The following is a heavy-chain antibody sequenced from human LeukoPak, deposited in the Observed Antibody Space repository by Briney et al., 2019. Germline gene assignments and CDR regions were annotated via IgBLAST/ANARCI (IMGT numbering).Heavy chain of an antibody. CDR2: IIPMFGIA. CDR3: ARDRPYTGGWRGFDY. V-gene: IGHV1-69*13. CDR1: GGTFSRYA. D-gene: IGHD6-19*01. Sequence: SVKVSCKASGGTFSRYAISWVRQAPGRGLEWMGGIIPMFGIANYAQKFQGRVTITADESTSTAYMELSSLRSEDTAVYYCARDRPYTGGWRGFDYWGQGTLVTVSS. J-gene: IGHJ4*02.